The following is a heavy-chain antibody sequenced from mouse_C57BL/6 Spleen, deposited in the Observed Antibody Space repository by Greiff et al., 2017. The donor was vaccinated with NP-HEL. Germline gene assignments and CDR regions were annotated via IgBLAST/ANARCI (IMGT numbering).Heavy chain of an antibody. J-gene: IGHJ2*01. Sequence: QVQLQQSGAELVKPGASVKISCKASGYAFSSYWMNWVKQRPGKGLEWIGQIYPGDGDTNYNGKFKGKATLTADKSSSTAYMQLSSLTAEDSAVYFCARYSLLYYFDYWGQGTTLTVSS. CDR1: GYAFSSYW. CDR2: IYPGDGDT. CDR3: ARYSLLYYFDY. D-gene: IGHD6-2*01. V-gene: IGHV1-80*01.